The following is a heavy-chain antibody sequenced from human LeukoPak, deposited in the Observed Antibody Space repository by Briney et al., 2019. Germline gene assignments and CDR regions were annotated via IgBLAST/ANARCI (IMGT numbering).Heavy chain of an antibody. CDR1: GGSFSGYY. CDR3: ARVYNWTTYYYYYHMDV. D-gene: IGHD1-20*01. Sequence: KPSETLSLTCAVYGGSFSGYYWSWIRQPPGKGLEWIGEINHSGSTNYNPSLKSRVTISVDTSKNQFSLKLSSVTAADTAVYYCARVYNWTTYYYYYHMDVWGKGTTVTVSS. J-gene: IGHJ6*03. CDR2: INHSGST. V-gene: IGHV4-34*01.